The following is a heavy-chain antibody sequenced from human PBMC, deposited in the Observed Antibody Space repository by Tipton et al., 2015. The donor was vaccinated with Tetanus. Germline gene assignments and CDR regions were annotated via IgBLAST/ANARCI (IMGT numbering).Heavy chain of an antibody. CDR1: GYTFTGYY. D-gene: IGHD3-22*01. CDR2: IDPNSGGT. Sequence: QMQLVQSGAEVKKPGASVKVSCKASGYTFTGYYIYWVRQAPGQGLEWMGWIDPNSGGTVYAQKFQGRVTMTRDTPISTAYMELRSLRSDDTAVYYCARDRGDYIYYGMDVWGPGTTVTVS. J-gene: IGHJ6*02. V-gene: IGHV1-2*02. CDR3: ARDRGDYIYYGMDV.